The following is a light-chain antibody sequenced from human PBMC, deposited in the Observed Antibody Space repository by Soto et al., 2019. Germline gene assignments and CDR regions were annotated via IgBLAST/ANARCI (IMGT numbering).Light chain of an antibody. CDR1: QSVSNNY. Sequence: EKVLTQSPGTLSLSPGERATLSCRTSQSVSNNYLAWYQQKPGQAPRLLIYGASSRATGIPDRFSGSGSGTDFTLSISRLEPEDFAVYYCQQYSSLWTFGQGTKVDIK. CDR2: GAS. V-gene: IGKV3-20*01. J-gene: IGKJ1*01. CDR3: QQYSSLWT.